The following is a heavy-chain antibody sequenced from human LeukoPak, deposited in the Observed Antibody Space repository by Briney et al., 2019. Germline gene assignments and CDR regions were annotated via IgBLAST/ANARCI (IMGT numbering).Heavy chain of an antibody. D-gene: IGHD1/OR15-1a*01. CDR3: AKGEQGVDY. Sequence: GGSLRLSCAASGFTFSNFAVNWVRQAPGKGLEWVSSIIFRGDTTYYADSVKGRFTISRDNSKNMLYLQMNSLRAEDAAVYYCAKGEQGVDYWGQGTLVTVSS. V-gene: IGHV3-23*01. CDR2: IIFRGDTT. CDR1: GFTFSNFA. J-gene: IGHJ4*02.